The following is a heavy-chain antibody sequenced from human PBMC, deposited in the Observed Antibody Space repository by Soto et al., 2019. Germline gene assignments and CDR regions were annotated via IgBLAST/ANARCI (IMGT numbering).Heavy chain of an antibody. CDR2: IGTSTTYI. CDR3: ARSIIVASGLGPFDY. CDR1: GFTFSSQS. J-gene: IGHJ4*02. D-gene: IGHD6-13*01. Sequence: PGGSLRLSCAASGFTFSSQSMNWVRQTPGKGLEWVSSIGTSTTYIYYADSVKGRFTISRDNAKNSLYLQMNSLRAEDTAVYYCARSIIVASGLGPFDYWGQGNLVTVSS. V-gene: IGHV3-21*01.